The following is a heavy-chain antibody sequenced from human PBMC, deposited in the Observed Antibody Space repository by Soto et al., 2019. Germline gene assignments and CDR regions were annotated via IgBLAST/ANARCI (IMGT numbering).Heavy chain of an antibody. Sequence: SSVTVSCKASGYTITSYDSNWVRQATGQGLEWMGWMNPNSGNTGYAQKFQGRVTMTRNTSISTAYMELSSLRSEDTAVYYCARNTGRYIGSLGYWGQGTLVTVSS. J-gene: IGHJ4*02. CDR1: GYTITSYD. CDR3: ARNTGRYIGSLGY. V-gene: IGHV1-8*01. D-gene: IGHD3-16*02. CDR2: MNPNSGNT.